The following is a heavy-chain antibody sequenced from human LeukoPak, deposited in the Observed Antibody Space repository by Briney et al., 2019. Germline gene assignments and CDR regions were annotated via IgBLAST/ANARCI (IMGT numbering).Heavy chain of an antibody. CDR2: INHSGST. J-gene: IGHJ4*02. CDR3: ASGYCSGGSCYYFDY. CDR1: GGSFSGYY. D-gene: IGHD2-15*01. Sequence: SETLSLTCALYGGSFSGYYWSWIRQPPGKGLEWIGEINHSGSTNYNPSLKSRVTISVDTSKNQFSLKLSSVTAADTAVYYCASGYCSGGSCYYFDYWGQGTLVTVSS. V-gene: IGHV4-34*01.